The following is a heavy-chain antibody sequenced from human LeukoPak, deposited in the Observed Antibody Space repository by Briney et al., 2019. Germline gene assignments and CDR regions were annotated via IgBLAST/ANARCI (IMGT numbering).Heavy chain of an antibody. CDR2: ILIDGSNK. D-gene: IGHD6-13*01. CDR1: GFTFNIYG. J-gene: IGHJ6*02. CDR3: AKVTYSSSWNYYYYGMDV. V-gene: IGHV3-30*18. Sequence: GGSLRLSCAASGFTFNIYGMHWVRQAPGKGLEWVAVILIDGSNKYYADSVKGRFTISRDNSKNILYLQMNSLRAEDTAVYFCAKVTYSSSWNYYYYGMDVWGQGTTVTVS.